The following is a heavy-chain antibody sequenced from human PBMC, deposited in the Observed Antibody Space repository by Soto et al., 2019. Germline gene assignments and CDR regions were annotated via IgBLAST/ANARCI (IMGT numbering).Heavy chain of an antibody. Sequence: QMQLVQSGPEVKKPGTSVKVSCKASGFTFTSSAVQWVRQTRGQRLEWIGWIVVGSGDTNYGQKFQERVTISRDMSTSTAYMELGSLRSEDTAVYFCAADRRGSSRRAYYYYSGLDVWGQGTTVTVSS. V-gene: IGHV1-58*01. D-gene: IGHD1-26*01. CDR1: GFTFTSSA. CDR2: IVVGSGDT. J-gene: IGHJ6*02. CDR3: AADRRGSSRRAYYYYSGLDV.